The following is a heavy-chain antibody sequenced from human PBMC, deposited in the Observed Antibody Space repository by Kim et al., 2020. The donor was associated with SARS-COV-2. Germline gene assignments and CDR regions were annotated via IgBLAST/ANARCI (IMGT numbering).Heavy chain of an antibody. CDR3: ARGLDF. CDR1: AGSISSSPYY. V-gene: IGHV4-39*01. Sequence: SETLSLACTVSAGSISSSPYYWGWIRQPPGKGREWIGSIFYSGTTYYNPSLKSRLTISVDTSKNQFSLKLTSVTAADTAVYYCARGLDFWGQATLVTLSS. J-gene: IGHJ4*02. CDR2: IFYSGTT.